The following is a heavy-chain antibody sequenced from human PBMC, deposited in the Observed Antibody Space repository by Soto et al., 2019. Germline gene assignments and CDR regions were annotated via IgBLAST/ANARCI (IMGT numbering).Heavy chain of an antibody. CDR1: GGSISSGGYY. D-gene: IGHD6-13*01. Sequence: QVQLQESGPGLVKPSQTLSLTCTVSGGSISSGGYYWSWIRQHPGKGLERIGYIYYSGSTYYNPSLKRRVTLSVDTSKNQFSLKRGSVTAADTAVYYCAGVAAAGTGGNWFDPWGQGTLVTVSS. CDR3: AGVAAAGTGGNWFDP. J-gene: IGHJ5*02. CDR2: IYYSGST. V-gene: IGHV4-31*03.